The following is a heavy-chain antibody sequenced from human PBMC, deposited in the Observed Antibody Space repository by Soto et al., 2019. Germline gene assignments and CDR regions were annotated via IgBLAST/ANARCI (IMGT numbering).Heavy chain of an antibody. V-gene: IGHV1-18*01. Sequence: ASVQVSCKASGYTFTSYGIIWVRQAPRQKLVWMGWISAYSGNKNYAQKPQGRGTITTDTPTSTAYMELRSLRSDDPAVYYWARTEWLPGTYYYYGMDVWGQGTTVTVSS. J-gene: IGHJ6*02. D-gene: IGHD5-12*01. CDR3: ARTEWLPGTYYYYGMDV. CDR2: ISAYSGNK. CDR1: GYTFTSYG.